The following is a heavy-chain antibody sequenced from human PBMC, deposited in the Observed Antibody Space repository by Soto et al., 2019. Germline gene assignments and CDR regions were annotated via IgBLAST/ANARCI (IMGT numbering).Heavy chain of an antibody. J-gene: IGHJ6*02. D-gene: IGHD2-21*02. Sequence: QITLKESGPTLVKPTQTLTLTCTFSGFSLRTSGVGVGWIRQPPGKALEWLALIYWDKDKRYSPSLKSRLTITKDTSENQVILTMTNMDPVDTGKYYCAQSRCGGDGHQSYASHYYYGVDVWGQGTTVTVSS. V-gene: IGHV2-5*02. CDR1: GFSLRTSGVG. CDR3: AQSRCGGDGHQSYASHYYYGVDV. CDR2: IYWDKDK.